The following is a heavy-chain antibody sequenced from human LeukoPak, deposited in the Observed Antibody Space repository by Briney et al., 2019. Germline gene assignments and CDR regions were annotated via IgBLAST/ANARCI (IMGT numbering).Heavy chain of an antibody. D-gene: IGHD3-22*01. V-gene: IGHV4-30-4*07. CDR2: IYYSGST. Sequence: SETLSLTCAVSGGSISSGGYSWSWIRQPPGKGLEWIGYIYYSGSTYYNPSLKSRVTISVDTSKNQFSLKLSSVTAADTAVYYCARLITTYPYYYYYMDVWGKGTTVTVSS. J-gene: IGHJ6*03. CDR1: GGSISSGGYS. CDR3: ARLITTYPYYYYYMDV.